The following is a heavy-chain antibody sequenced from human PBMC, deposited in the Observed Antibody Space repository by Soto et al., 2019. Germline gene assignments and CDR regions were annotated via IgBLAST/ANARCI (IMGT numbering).Heavy chain of an antibody. CDR1: GFTFSSYA. Sequence: GSLRLSCAASGFTFSSYAMHWVRQAPGKGLEWVAVISYDGSNKYYADSVKGRFTISRDNSKNTLYLQMNSLRAEDTAVYYCASSAYYYDSSGTLDYWGQGTLVTVSS. CDR3: ASSAYYYDSSGTLDY. J-gene: IGHJ4*02. D-gene: IGHD3-22*01. V-gene: IGHV3-30-3*01. CDR2: ISYDGSNK.